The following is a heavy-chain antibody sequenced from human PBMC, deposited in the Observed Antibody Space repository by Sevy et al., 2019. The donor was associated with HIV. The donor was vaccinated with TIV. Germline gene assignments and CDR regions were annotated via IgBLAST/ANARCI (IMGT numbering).Heavy chain of an antibody. J-gene: IGHJ4*02. Sequence: GGSLRLSCSASGFTFSSYPMHWVRQAPGKGLEYVSLISGNGGSTYYADSVKGRFTISRDNFKKTLYLQMSSLRAEDTAVYYCVTRGGLGGATDFDYWGQGTRVTVSS. CDR2: ISGNGGST. V-gene: IGHV3-64D*06. CDR3: VTRGGLGGATDFDY. CDR1: GFTFSSYP. D-gene: IGHD1-26*01.